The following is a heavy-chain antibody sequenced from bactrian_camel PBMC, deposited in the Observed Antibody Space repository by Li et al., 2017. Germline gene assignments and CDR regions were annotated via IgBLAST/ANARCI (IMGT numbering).Heavy chain of an antibody. CDR3: AADRSSNCYVGSWPWPSSFGY. V-gene: IGHV3S53*01. J-gene: IGHJ4*01. CDR1: ESRFTFYC. Sequence: VQLVESGGGSVQAGGSLRLSCKASESRFTFYCAGWFRQAPGKEREGVAVIGYDGTIKYSDSVKGRFTISQDKGKETLFLQTDSLKPEDTAMYYCAADRSSNCYVGSWPWPSSFGYWGQGTQVTVS. CDR2: IGYDGTI. D-gene: IGHD3*01.